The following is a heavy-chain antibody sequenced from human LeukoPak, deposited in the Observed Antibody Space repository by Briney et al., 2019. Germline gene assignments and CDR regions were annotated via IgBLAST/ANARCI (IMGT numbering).Heavy chain of an antibody. V-gene: IGHV1-18*04. Sequence: ASVKVSCKTSGYTFTNYIINWVRQAPGQGLEWMGWISAYNGNTYYAQKFQGRVTMTTDTSTSTAYMELRSLRSDDTAVYYCASGGGIIGSTFDFWGQGTLVTVSS. CDR3: ASGGGIIGSTFDF. D-gene: IGHD2-21*01. J-gene: IGHJ4*02. CDR2: ISAYNGNT. CDR1: GYTFTNYI.